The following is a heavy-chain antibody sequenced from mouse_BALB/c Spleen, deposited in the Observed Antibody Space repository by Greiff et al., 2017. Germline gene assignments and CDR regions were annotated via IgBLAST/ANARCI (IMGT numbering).Heavy chain of an antibody. Sequence: VQGVESGPSLVQPSQSLSITCTVSGFSLTSYGVHWVRQSPGKGLEWLGVIWRGGSTDYNAAFMSRLSITKDNSKSQVFFKMNSLQADDTAIYYCANRDDYDSWFAYWGQGTLVTVSA. D-gene: IGHD2-4*01. J-gene: IGHJ3*01. V-gene: IGHV2-5-1*01. CDR3: ANRDDYDSWFAY. CDR1: GFSLTSYG. CDR2: IWRGGST.